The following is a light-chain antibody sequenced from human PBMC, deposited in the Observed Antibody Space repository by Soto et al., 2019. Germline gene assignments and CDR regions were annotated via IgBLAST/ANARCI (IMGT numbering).Light chain of an antibody. Sequence: DIQMTQSPSTLSASVGDRVIITCRASQTVERWMAWYQQKPGKAPKLLISDVSTLERGVPSRFSGSGSATEFTHTISGLQPDDFATYYCQQYKDYVYTFGERTKVESK. CDR3: QQYKDYVYT. CDR2: DVS. CDR1: QTVERW. V-gene: IGKV1-5*01. J-gene: IGKJ2*01.